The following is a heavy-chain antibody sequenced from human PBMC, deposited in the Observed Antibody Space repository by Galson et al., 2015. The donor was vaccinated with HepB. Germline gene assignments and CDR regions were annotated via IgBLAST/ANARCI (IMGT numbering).Heavy chain of an antibody. V-gene: IGHV3-73*01. CDR3: TRLGDLSGYSSC. J-gene: IGHJ4*02. D-gene: IGHD5-12*01. CDR2: IGSKANNYAT. Sequence: SLRLSCAGSGFIFSGPAIHWVRQASGKGLEWIGRIGSKANNYATAYKESVKGRFTIDRDDSKNMAYLQMNRLRTEDTAVYYCTRLGDLSGYSSCWGQGTLVTVSS. CDR1: GFIFSGPA.